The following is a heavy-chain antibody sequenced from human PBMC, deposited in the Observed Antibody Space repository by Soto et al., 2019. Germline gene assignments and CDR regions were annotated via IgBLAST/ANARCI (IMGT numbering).Heavy chain of an antibody. CDR3: AVVYYDFWSGPQAPLDP. J-gene: IGHJ5*02. V-gene: IGHV1-18*01. CDR2: ISAYNGNT. CDR1: GYTFTSYG. Sequence: AASVKVSCKASGYTFTSYGISWVRQAPGQGLEWMGWISAYNGNTNYAQKLQGRVTMTTDTSTSTAYMELRSLRSDDTAVYYCAVVYYDFWSGPQAPLDPWGQGTLVTVSS. D-gene: IGHD3-3*01.